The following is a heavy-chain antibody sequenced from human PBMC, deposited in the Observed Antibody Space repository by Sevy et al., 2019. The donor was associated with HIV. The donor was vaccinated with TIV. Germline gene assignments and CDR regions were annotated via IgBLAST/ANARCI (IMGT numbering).Heavy chain of an antibody. J-gene: IGHJ6*02. D-gene: IGHD2-2*01. CDR2: MNHNSGNT. V-gene: IGHV1-8*01. CDR3: ASLRVVPAAPYYYYGMDV. CDR1: GYTFTSYD. Sequence: ASVKVSCKASGYTFTSYDINWVRQATGQGLEWMGWMNHNSGNTGYAQNFQGRVTMTRNTSISTAYMGLSSLRSEDTAVYYCASLRVVPAAPYYYYGMDVWGQGTTVTVSS.